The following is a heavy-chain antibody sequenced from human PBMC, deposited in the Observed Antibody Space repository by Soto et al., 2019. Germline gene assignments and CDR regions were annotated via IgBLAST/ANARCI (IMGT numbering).Heavy chain of an antibody. CDR3: ARDPREQWFDP. Sequence: ASVKVSCKACGGTFSSYTISWVRQAPGQGLEWMGRIIPILGIANYAQKFQGRVTITADKSTSTAYMELSSLRSEDTAVYYCARDPREQWFDPWGQGTLVTVSS. V-gene: IGHV1-69*04. J-gene: IGHJ5*02. CDR2: IIPILGIA. CDR1: GGTFSSYT. D-gene: IGHD1-1*01.